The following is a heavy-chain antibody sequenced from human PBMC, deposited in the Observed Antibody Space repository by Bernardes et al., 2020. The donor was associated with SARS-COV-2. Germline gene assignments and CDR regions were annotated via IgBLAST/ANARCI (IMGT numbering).Heavy chain of an antibody. CDR2: IYYSGST. D-gene: IGHD4-17*01. CDR3: ASRLRGKASNWFDP. CDR1: GGSISSSSYY. J-gene: IGHJ5*02. V-gene: IGHV4-39*01. Sequence: SETLSLTCTVSGGSISSSSYYWGWIRQPPGKGLEWIGSIYYSGSTYYNPSLKSRVTISVDTSKNQFSLKLSSVTAADTAVYYCASRLRGKASNWFDPWGQGTLVTVSS.